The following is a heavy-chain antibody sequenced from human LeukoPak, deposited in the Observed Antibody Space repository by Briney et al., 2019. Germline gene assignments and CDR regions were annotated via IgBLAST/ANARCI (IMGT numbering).Heavy chain of an antibody. CDR2: IRYDGSNK. CDR1: GFTFSSYG. V-gene: IGHV3-30*02. Sequence: GGSLSLSCAASGFTFSSYGMHWVRQAPGKGLEWVAFIRYDGSNKYYADSVKGRFTISRDNAKSTVYLQMNSLRTDDTAVYYCARDGMTYGRHFDYWGQGILVTVSS. D-gene: IGHD3-10*01. J-gene: IGHJ4*02. CDR3: ARDGMTYGRHFDY.